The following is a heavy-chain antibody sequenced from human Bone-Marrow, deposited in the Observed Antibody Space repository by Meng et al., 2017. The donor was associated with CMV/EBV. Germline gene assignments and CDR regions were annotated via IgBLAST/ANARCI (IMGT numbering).Heavy chain of an antibody. D-gene: IGHD4-23*01. V-gene: IGHV4-31*03. CDR2: IYYSGST. Sequence: SETLSLTCTVSGGSISSGGYYWSWIRQHPGKGLEWIGYIYYSGSTYYNPSLKSRVTISVDTSKNQFSLKLSSVTAADTAVYYCARGGGSSVTDDYCGQGTLVTVAS. J-gene: IGHJ4*02. CDR1: GGSISSGGYY. CDR3: ARGGGSSVTDDY.